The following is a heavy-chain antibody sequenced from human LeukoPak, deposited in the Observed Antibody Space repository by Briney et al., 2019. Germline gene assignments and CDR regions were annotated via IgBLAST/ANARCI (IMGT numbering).Heavy chain of an antibody. CDR3: VRSYSSGAARGIQY. Sequence: GASLQISCKGSGYYFTNYYIGWVRPLPGKGLEWMGIIYPGDSNGRYSPAFQGQVIISADKSTSTAYLQWSSLKASDTAIHYCVRSYSSGAARGIQYWGQGTLVTGSS. J-gene: IGHJ1*01. V-gene: IGHV5-51*01. CDR2: IYPGDSNG. CDR1: GYYFTNYY. D-gene: IGHD3-22*01.